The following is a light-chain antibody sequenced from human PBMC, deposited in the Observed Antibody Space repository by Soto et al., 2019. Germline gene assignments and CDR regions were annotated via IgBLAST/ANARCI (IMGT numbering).Light chain of an antibody. CDR1: QSISFW. Sequence: DIQMTQSPSTLSASVGDRVTITCRASQSISFWLAWYQQKPGKAPKLLIYKASNLESGVPSRFSGSGSGTEFTLTIISLQPDDFATYYCQQYSSYPLTFGPGTKVAI. J-gene: IGKJ3*01. CDR2: KAS. CDR3: QQYSSYPLT. V-gene: IGKV1-5*03.